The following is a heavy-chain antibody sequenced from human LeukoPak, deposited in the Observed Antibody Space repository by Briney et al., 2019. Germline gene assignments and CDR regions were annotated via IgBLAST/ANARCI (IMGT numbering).Heavy chain of an antibody. D-gene: IGHD3-16*01. V-gene: IGHV1-18*01. J-gene: IGHJ3*02. Sequence: GASVKVCCKASGYSIRRYGISWVRQTPGQGLEWMGWVNNNIVNTNNGKKFQGRVTVTTDTSTSTAYMELRSLRFDDTAVYYCARDLKIRGRPGTFEIWGQGTTVIVSP. CDR2: VNNNIVNT. CDR3: ARDLKIRGRPGTFEI. CDR1: GYSIRRYG.